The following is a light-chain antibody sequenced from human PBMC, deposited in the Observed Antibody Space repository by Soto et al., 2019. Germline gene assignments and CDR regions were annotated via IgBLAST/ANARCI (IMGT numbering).Light chain of an antibody. Sequence: DIQMTQSPSSLSASVGDRVTITCRASQSISSYLNWYQQKPGKAPKLLIYAASSLQSGVPSRFSGSGSGTDFTLTISSLQPEDFATYYCQQSYSTPGTFGQGTRQEI. CDR1: QSISSY. J-gene: IGKJ5*01. V-gene: IGKV1-39*01. CDR3: QQSYSTPGT. CDR2: AAS.